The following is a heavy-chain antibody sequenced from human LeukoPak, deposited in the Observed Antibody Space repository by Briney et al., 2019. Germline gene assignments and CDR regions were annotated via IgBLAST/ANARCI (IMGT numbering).Heavy chain of an antibody. CDR2: ISGSGGST. V-gene: IGHV3-23*01. CDR1: AFTFSSYA. Sequence: GGSLRPSCAASAFTFSSYAMSWVRQAPGKGLEWVSGISGSGGSTYYADSVKGRFTISRDNSKNTLYLQMNSLRAEDTAVYYCARDRGYAMAVWGQGTTVTVSS. J-gene: IGHJ6*02. D-gene: IGHD1-1*01. CDR3: ARDRGYAMAV.